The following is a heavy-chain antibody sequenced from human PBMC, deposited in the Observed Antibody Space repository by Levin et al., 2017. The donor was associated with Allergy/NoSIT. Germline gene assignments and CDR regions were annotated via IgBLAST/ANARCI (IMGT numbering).Heavy chain of an antibody. J-gene: IGHJ6*02. CDR2: IYYSGST. CDR3: ARDYTLRKKFEYSSSHEPYGMDV. Sequence: SQTLSLTCTVSGGSISSGDYYWSWIRQPPGKGLEWIGYIYYSGSTYYNPSLKSRVTISVDTSKNQFSLKLSSVTAADTAVYYCARDYTLRKKFEYSSSHEPYGMDVWGQGTTVTVSS. CDR1: GGSISSGDYY. D-gene: IGHD6-6*01. V-gene: IGHV4-30-4*01.